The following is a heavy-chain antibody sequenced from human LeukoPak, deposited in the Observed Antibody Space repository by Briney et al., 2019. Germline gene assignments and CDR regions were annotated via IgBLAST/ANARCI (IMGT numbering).Heavy chain of an antibody. J-gene: IGHJ3*02. CDR2: IKEDGSEK. D-gene: IGHD3-22*01. Sequence: GGSLRLSCVASGFTFSSYWMSWVRQAPGKGLEWVANIKEDGSEKYYVDSVKGRFAISRDNAKNSLYLQMNGLRAEDTAIYYCARGPVTTRAFDIWGQGTMVTVSS. V-gene: IGHV3-7*04. CDR1: GFTFSSYW. CDR3: ARGPVTTRAFDI.